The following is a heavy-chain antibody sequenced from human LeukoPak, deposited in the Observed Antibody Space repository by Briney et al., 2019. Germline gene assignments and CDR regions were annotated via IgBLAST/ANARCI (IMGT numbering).Heavy chain of an antibody. D-gene: IGHD1-14*01. CDR2: MNPSSGYT. CDR3: ARISDHNWYFDL. V-gene: IGHV1-8*01. J-gene: IGHJ2*01. Sequence: ASVRVSCEASGYPFTTYDINWVRKATGQGLEWMGWMNPSSGYTGYSQKFQGRVTMTRSTSITTAYMELSSLRSEDTAVYYCARISDHNWYFDLWGRGTLVTVSS. CDR1: GYPFTTYD.